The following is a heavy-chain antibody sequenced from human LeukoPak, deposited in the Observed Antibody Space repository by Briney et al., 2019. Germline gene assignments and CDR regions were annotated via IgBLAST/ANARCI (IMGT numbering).Heavy chain of an antibody. CDR2: INPKRGGT. Sequence: ASVKVSFKASGYSFTDYYMHWVRQAPGQGLEWMGRINPKRGGTNYAQKFQGRVTLTRDTSISTAHMELSRLTSDDTAVYYCALLWFGELWTKDYWGQGTLVTVSS. V-gene: IGHV1-2*06. CDR3: ALLWFGELWTKDY. D-gene: IGHD3-10*01. CDR1: GYSFTDYY. J-gene: IGHJ4*02.